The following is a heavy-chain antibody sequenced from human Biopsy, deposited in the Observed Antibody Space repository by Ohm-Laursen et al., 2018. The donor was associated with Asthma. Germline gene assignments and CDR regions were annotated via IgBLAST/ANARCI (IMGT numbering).Heavy chain of an antibody. V-gene: IGHV3-53*05. CDR2: IYSGGTS. CDR1: GFTVSRDH. J-gene: IGHJ4*02. D-gene: IGHD6-6*01. Sequence: GSLRLSCAASGFTVSRDHMFWVRQAPGKGLEWVSVIYSGGTSDTADSVRGRFTISRDNSENTLYLQMNSLRVEDTAVYYCARGDWYGSASNGYWGQGTLVTVSA. CDR3: ARGDWYGSASNGY.